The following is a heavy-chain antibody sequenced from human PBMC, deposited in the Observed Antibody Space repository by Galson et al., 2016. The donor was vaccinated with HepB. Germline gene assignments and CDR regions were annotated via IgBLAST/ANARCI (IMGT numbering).Heavy chain of an antibody. J-gene: IGHJ6*03. CDR2: ISWTGETT. CDR1: GFTFGEYG. D-gene: IGHD4-17*01. CDR3: AREVTTVTTNFGMSV. Sequence: SMRLSCAASGFTFGEYGMFWVRQGPGKGLEWVSYISWTGETTEFTDTVKGRFIISRDNVRNSLFLEMKSLRVEDTGIYYCAREVTTVTTNFGMSVWGKGTSVTVSS. V-gene: IGHV3-20*04.